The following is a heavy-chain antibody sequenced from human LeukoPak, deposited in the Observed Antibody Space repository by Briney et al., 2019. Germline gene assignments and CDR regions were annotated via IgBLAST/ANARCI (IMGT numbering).Heavy chain of an antibody. V-gene: IGHV1-69*04. D-gene: IGHD4-23*01. CDR1: GGTFSSYA. J-gene: IGHJ4*02. Sequence: SVKVSCKASGGTFSSYAISWVRHAPGQGLEWMGRIIPILGIANYAQKFQGRVTITADKSTSTAYMELSSLRSEDTAVYYCAREGGGGNPVFDYWGQGTLVTVSS. CDR2: IIPILGIA. CDR3: AREGGGGNPVFDY.